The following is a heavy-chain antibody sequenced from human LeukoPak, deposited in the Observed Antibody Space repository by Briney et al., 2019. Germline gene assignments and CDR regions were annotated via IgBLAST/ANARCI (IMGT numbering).Heavy chain of an antibody. CDR3: ARGPSHDYGDDFDY. CDR2: MNPDSGNT. V-gene: IGHV1-8*03. Sequence: ASVKVSCKASGYTFTSYDINWVRQATGQGLEWMGWMNPDSGNTGYAQKFQGRVTITRNTSISTAYMELSSLRSEDTAVYYCARGPSHDYGDDFDYWGQGTLVTVSS. J-gene: IGHJ4*02. D-gene: IGHD4-17*01. CDR1: GYTFTSYD.